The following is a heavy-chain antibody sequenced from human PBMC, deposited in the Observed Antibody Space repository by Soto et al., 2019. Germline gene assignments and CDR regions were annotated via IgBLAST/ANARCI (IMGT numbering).Heavy chain of an antibody. CDR3: ARVITGTTFYYYYGMDV. J-gene: IGHJ6*02. CDR1: GYTFTSYG. Sequence: QVQLVQSGAEVKKPGASVKVSCKASGYTFTSYGISWVRQAPGQGLEWMGWISAYNCNTNYAQKLQGRVTMTTDTSTSTAYMELRSLISDDTAVYYCARVITGTTFYYYYGMDVWGQGTTVTVS. D-gene: IGHD1-7*01. CDR2: ISAYNCNT. V-gene: IGHV1-18*01.